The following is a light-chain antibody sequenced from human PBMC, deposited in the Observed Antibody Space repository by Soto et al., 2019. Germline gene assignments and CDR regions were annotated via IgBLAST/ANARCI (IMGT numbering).Light chain of an antibody. Sequence: EIVLTQSPGTLSLSPGERATLYCRASQSVSNSYLAWYQQKPGQAPRLLIYGVSSRATGIPDRFSGSGSGTDFTLTISRLEPEDFAVYYCHQYGSSPYTFGQGTKLEI. V-gene: IGKV3-20*01. CDR2: GVS. CDR1: QSVSNSY. J-gene: IGKJ2*01. CDR3: HQYGSSPYT.